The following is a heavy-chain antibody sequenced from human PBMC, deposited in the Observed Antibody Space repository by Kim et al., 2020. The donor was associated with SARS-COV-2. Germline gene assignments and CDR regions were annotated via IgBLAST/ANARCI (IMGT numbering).Heavy chain of an antibody. J-gene: IGHJ4*02. D-gene: IGHD2-15*01. CDR3: VKGALGYCSGGSCYRGTFDY. Sequence: RFTISRDNSKNTLYLQMSSLKAEDTAVYYCVKGALGYCSGGSCYRGTFDYWGQGTLVTVSS. V-gene: IGHV3-64D*06.